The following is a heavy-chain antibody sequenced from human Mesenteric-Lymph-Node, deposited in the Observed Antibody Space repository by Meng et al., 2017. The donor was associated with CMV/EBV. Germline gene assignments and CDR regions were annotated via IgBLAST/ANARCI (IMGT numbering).Heavy chain of an antibody. Sequence: GSLRLSCTVSGYSISSGYYWGWIRQPPGKGLEWIGSIYHSGSTYYNPSLKSRVTISVDTSKNQFSLKLSSVTAADTAVYYCARGFYQLLSRNWFDPWGQGTLVTVSS. D-gene: IGHD2-2*01. CDR3: ARGFYQLLSRNWFDP. CDR1: GYSISSGYY. CDR2: IYHSGST. J-gene: IGHJ5*02. V-gene: IGHV4-38-2*02.